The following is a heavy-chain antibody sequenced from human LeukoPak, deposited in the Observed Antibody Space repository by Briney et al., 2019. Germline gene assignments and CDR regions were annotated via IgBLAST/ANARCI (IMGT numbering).Heavy chain of an antibody. CDR3: ARLVAAAGTLTGWYYFDY. D-gene: IGHD6-13*01. Sequence: GGSLRLSCAASGFTFSSYAMSWVRQAPGKGLEWVSAISGSGGSTYYADSVKGRFTISRDNSKNTLYLQMNSLRAEDTAVYYCARLVAAAGTLTGWYYFDYWGQGTLVTVSS. V-gene: IGHV3-23*01. CDR2: ISGSGGST. CDR1: GFTFSSYA. J-gene: IGHJ4*02.